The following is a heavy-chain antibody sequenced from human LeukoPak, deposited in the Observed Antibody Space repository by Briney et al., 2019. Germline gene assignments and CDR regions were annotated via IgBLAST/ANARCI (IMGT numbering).Heavy chain of an antibody. CDR2: ISGSGGST. CDR3: AKAGSTYYDFWSGSYYYYYGMDV. Sequence: GGSLRLSCAASGFTFSSYSMNWVRQAPGKGLEWVSAISGSGGSTYYADSVKGRFTISRDNSKNTLYLQMNSLRAEDTAVYYCAKAGSTYYDFWSGSYYYYYGMDVWGQGTTVTVSS. J-gene: IGHJ6*02. V-gene: IGHV3-23*01. D-gene: IGHD3-3*01. CDR1: GFTFSSYS.